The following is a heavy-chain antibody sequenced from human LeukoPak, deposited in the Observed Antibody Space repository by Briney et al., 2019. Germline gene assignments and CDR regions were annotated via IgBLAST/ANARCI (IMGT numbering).Heavy chain of an antibody. CDR3: AKGIAGSRSSSSPDY. CDR1: GYTFTSYD. V-gene: IGHV1-8*01. D-gene: IGHD2-2*01. CDR2: MNANSGNT. J-gene: IGHJ4*02. Sequence: ASVKVSCKASGYTFTSYDINWVRQATGQGLEWMGWMNANSGNTGYPQKFQGRVTMTRNTSISTAYMELSSLRSEDTAIYYCAKGIAGSRSSSSPDYWGQGTLVTVSS.